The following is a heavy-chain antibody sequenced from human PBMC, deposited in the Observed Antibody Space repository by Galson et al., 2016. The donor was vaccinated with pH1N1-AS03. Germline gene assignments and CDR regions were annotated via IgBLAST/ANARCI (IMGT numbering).Heavy chain of an antibody. CDR2: INAGNDNT. CDR1: GYTFISYV. D-gene: IGHD1-26*01. Sequence: SVKVSCKASGYTFISYVMHWVRQAPGQRLEWMGWINAGNDNTTYSQSFQGRVTITRDTSASKAYMELSSLRSEDTAVYYCARGRGSYGMDVWGQGTTVTVSS. CDR3: ARGRGSYGMDV. J-gene: IGHJ6*02. V-gene: IGHV1-3*01.